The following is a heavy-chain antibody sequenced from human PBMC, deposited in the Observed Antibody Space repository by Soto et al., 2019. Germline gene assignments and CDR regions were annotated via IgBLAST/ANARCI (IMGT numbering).Heavy chain of an antibody. Sequence: GGSLRLSCAASGFTFSSYGTHWVRQAPGKGLEWVAVISYDGSNKYYADSVKGRFTISRDNSKNTLYLQMNSLRAEDTAVYYCVQGTVANFDYWGKGTLVTVSS. CDR3: VQGTVANFDY. CDR1: GFTFSSYG. CDR2: ISYDGSNK. V-gene: IGHV3-30*18. J-gene: IGHJ4*02. D-gene: IGHD4-17*01.